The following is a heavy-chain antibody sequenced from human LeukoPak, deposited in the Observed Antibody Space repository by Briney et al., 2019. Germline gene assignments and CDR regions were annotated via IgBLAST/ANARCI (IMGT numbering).Heavy chain of an antibody. CDR3: ARGRAHYYDSSGYYYRYYFDY. J-gene: IGHJ4*02. CDR2: INHSGST. Sequence: SETLSLTCAVYGGSFSGYYWSWIRQPPGKGLEWIGEINHSGSTNYNPSLKSRVTISVDTSKNQFSLKLSSVTAADTAVYYCARGRAHYYDSSGYYYRYYFDYWCQGTLVTVSS. V-gene: IGHV4-34*01. CDR1: GGSFSGYY. D-gene: IGHD3-22*01.